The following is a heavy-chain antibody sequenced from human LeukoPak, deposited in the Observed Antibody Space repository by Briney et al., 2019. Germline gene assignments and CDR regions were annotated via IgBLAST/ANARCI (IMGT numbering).Heavy chain of an antibody. V-gene: IGHV4-61*02. Sequence: SQTLSLTCTVSGGSVSSGTYYWTWIRQPAGKGLEWIGRIYTSGSTNYNPSFKSRVTISVDTSKNQFSLKLSSVTAADTAVYYCARDNIATDAFDIWGQGTMVTVSS. CDR3: ARDNIATDAFDI. J-gene: IGHJ3*02. CDR1: GGSVSSGTYY. CDR2: IYTSGST. D-gene: IGHD2/OR15-2a*01.